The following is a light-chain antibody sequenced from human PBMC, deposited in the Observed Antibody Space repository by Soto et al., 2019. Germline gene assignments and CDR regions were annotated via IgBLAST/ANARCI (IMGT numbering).Light chain of an antibody. J-gene: IGLJ1*01. CDR2: EGT. V-gene: IGLV2-23*01. CDR3: CSYASSSPYV. Sequence: QSALTQPASVSGSPGQSITISCTGTSSDVGSYNLVSWYQQHPGKAPKLMIYEGTKRPSGVSDRFSGSRSGNTASLTISGLQAEAEADYYCCSYASSSPYVFGTGTKLTAL. CDR1: SSDVGSYNL.